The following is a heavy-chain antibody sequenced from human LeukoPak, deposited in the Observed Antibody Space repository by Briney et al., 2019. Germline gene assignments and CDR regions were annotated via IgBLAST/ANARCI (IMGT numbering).Heavy chain of an antibody. V-gene: IGHV1-2*02. J-gene: IGHJ5*02. CDR3: ARGSGYSSSWYYINWFDP. CDR1: GYTFTGYY. CDR2: INPNSGGT. D-gene: IGHD6-13*01. Sequence: ASVKVSCKASGYTFTGYYMHWVRQAPGQGLEWMGWINPNSGGTNYAQKFQGRVTMTRDTSISTAYMELSRLRSDDTAVYCCARGSGYSSSWYYINWFDPWGQGTLVTVSS.